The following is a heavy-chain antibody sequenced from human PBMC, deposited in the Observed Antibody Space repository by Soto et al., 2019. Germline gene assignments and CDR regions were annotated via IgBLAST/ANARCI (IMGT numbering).Heavy chain of an antibody. J-gene: IGHJ1*01. Sequence: EVQLVESGGGLVQPGGSLRLSCAASGFTFSSYWMSWVRQAPGKGLEWVANIKQDGSEKYYVDSVKGRFTISRDNAKNSLYLQMNSLRAEDTAVYYCARDLFGGVIVCDANFQHWGQGTLVTVSS. CDR3: ARDLFGGVIVCDANFQH. D-gene: IGHD3-16*02. V-gene: IGHV3-7*01. CDR1: GFTFSSYW. CDR2: IKQDGSEK.